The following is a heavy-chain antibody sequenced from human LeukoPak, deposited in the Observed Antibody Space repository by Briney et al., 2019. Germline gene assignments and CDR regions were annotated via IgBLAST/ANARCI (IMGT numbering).Heavy chain of an antibody. CDR3: ARVGTYYDFWSGYRTDGWFDP. D-gene: IGHD3-3*01. CDR1: GYTFTSYG. V-gene: IGHV1-18*01. J-gene: IGHJ5*02. CDR2: ISAYNGNT. Sequence: ASVKVSCKASGYTFTSYGISWVRQAPGQGLEWMGWISAYNGNTNYAQKLQGRVTMTTDTSTSTAYMELRSLRSDDTAVYYCARVGTYYDFWSGYRTDGWFDPWGQGTLVTVSS.